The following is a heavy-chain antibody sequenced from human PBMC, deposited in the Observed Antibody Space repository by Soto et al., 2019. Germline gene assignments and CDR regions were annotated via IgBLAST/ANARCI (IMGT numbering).Heavy chain of an antibody. V-gene: IGHV3-30-3*01. CDR2: ISYDGSNK. CDR1: GFTFSSYA. Sequence: GGSLRLSCAASGFTFSSYAMHWVRQAPGKGLEWVAVISYDGSNKYYADSVKGRFTISRDNSKNTLYLQMNSLRAEDTAVYYCARCRSSTSCYFDYWGQGTLVTVSS. CDR3: ARCRSSTSCYFDY. D-gene: IGHD2-2*01. J-gene: IGHJ4*02.